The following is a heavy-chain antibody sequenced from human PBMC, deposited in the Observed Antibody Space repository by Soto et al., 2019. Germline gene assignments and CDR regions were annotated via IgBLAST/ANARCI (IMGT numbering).Heavy chain of an antibody. CDR1: GFTFSSYG. Sequence: GGSLRLSCAASGFTFSSYGMHWVRQAPGKGLEWVAVIWYDGSNKYYADSVKGRFTISRDNSKNTLYLQMNSLRAEDTAVYYCAREYYYDSSDYLRGMDVWGQGTTVTVSS. CDR3: AREYYYDSSDYLRGMDV. CDR2: IWYDGSNK. D-gene: IGHD3-22*01. V-gene: IGHV3-33*01. J-gene: IGHJ6*02.